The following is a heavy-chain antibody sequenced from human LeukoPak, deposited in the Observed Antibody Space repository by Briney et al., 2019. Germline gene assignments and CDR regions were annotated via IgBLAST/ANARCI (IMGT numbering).Heavy chain of an antibody. CDR3: ARVEDDYGDYYYGMDV. D-gene: IGHD4-17*01. Sequence: GGSLRLSCTPSGFTFRNYWMSWVRQAPGKGLEWAAKIKQDGSEKYYMASVEGRFTISRDNAKNSLSLHMDSLRAEDTAVYYCARVEDDYGDYYYGMDVWGQGTTVTVSS. V-gene: IGHV3-7*01. CDR1: GFTFRNYW. J-gene: IGHJ6*02. CDR2: IKQDGSEK.